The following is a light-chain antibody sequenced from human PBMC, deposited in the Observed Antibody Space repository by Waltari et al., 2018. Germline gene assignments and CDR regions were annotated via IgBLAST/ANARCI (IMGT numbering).Light chain of an antibody. CDR1: SSDVGGYNY. CDR3: SSYTSSSSVV. J-gene: IGLJ2*01. V-gene: IGLV2-14*01. CDR2: EVS. Sequence: QSALTQPASVSGSPGQSITISCTGTSSDVGGYNYVSWYQQHPGKAPKLRIYEVSNRPSGVSNRVSGSKSGNPSSLTISGLQAEDEADYSCSSYTSSSSVVFGGGTKLTVL.